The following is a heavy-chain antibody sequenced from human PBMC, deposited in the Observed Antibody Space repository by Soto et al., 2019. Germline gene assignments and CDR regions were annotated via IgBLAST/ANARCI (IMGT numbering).Heavy chain of an antibody. CDR2: ISWNSGSI. D-gene: IGHD3-3*01. J-gene: IGHJ3*02. V-gene: IGHV3-9*01. CDR3: AKDILSVARWNAFDI. CDR1: GFTFDDYA. Sequence: HPGGSLRLSCAASGFTFDDYAMHWVRQAPGKGLEWVSGISWNSGSIGYADSVKGRFTISRDNAKNSLYLQMNSLRAEDTALYYCAKDILSVARWNAFDIWGQGTMVTV.